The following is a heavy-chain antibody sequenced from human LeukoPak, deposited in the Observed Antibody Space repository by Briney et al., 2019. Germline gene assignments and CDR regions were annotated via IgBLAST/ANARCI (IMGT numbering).Heavy chain of an antibody. V-gene: IGHV3-11*04. CDR2: ISSSGSTI. CDR3: ARDGNYISHVIDY. D-gene: IGHD1-7*01. J-gene: IGHJ4*02. CDR1: GFTFSDYY. Sequence: AGGSLRLSCAASGFTFSDYYMSWIRQAPGKGLEWVSYISSSGSTIYYADSVKGRFTISRDNAKNSVFLQMTTVRGDDTGVYYCARDGNYISHVIDYWGQGTLVIVSS.